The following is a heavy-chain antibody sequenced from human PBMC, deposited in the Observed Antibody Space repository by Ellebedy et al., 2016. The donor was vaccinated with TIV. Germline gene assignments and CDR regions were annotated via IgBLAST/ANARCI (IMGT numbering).Heavy chain of an antibody. D-gene: IGHD6-19*01. J-gene: IGHJ4*02. CDR1: GGTFSSYA. Sequence: SVKVSXXASGGTFSSYAISWVRQAPGQGLEWMGRIIPILGIANYAQKFQGRVTITADKSTSTAYMELSSLRSEDTAVYYCAKEEGSSGWYVNYFDYWGQGTLVTVSS. CDR3: AKEEGSSGWYVNYFDY. V-gene: IGHV1-69*04. CDR2: IIPILGIA.